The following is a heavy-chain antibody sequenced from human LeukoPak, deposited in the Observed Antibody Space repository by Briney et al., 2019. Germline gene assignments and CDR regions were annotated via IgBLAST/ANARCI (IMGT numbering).Heavy chain of an antibody. CDR3: ARGIVVVAQLGYYYCYMDV. V-gene: IGHV4-61*02. CDR2: IYTSGST. Sequence: SETLSLTCTVSGGPISSGSYYWSWIRQPAGKGLEWIGRIYTSGSTNYNPSLKSRVTISVDTSKNQFSLKLSSVPAADTAVYYCARGIVVVAQLGYYYCYMDVWGKGTTVTISS. D-gene: IGHD2-15*01. J-gene: IGHJ6*03. CDR1: GGPISSGSYY.